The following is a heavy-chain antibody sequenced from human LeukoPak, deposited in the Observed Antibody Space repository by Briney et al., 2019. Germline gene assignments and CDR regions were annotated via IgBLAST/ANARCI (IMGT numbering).Heavy chain of an antibody. Sequence: GGSLRLSCAASGFTFSSYVMHWVRQAPGKGLEWVAVISYDGSNKYYADSVQGRFTISRDNSKNTLYLQMNSLRAEDTAVYYCAKDLRGVAGNNWGQGTLVTVSS. D-gene: IGHD6-19*01. CDR2: ISYDGSNK. V-gene: IGHV3-30-3*01. CDR3: AKDLRGVAGNN. CDR1: GFTFSSYV. J-gene: IGHJ4*02.